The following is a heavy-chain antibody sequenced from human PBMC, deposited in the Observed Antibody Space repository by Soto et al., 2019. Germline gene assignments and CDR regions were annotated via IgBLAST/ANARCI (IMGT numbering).Heavy chain of an antibody. Sequence: EASVKVPCKASGGTFSSYAISWVRQAPGQGPEWMGWISGHNGNTNHPQSLQGRITMTTDTSRNTVYMELRSLRSDDTAVYYCARHRFNYYDNTVYYYFDYWGQGTLVTVSS. J-gene: IGHJ4*02. V-gene: IGHV1-18*01. D-gene: IGHD3-22*01. CDR2: ISGHNGNT. CDR1: GGTFSSYA. CDR3: ARHRFNYYDNTVYYYFDY.